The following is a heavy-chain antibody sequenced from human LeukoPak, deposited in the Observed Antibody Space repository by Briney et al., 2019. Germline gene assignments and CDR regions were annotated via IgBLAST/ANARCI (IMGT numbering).Heavy chain of an antibody. CDR1: GGSFSGYY. CDR3: ATYDCSGGSCLYDY. Sequence: SETLSLTCAVYGGSFSGYYWSWIRQPPGKGLEWIGYIYYSGSTNYNPSLKSRVTISVDTSKNQFSLKLSSVTAADTAVYYCATYDCSGGSCLYDYWGQGTLVTVSS. D-gene: IGHD2-15*01. J-gene: IGHJ4*02. CDR2: IYYSGST. V-gene: IGHV4-59*01.